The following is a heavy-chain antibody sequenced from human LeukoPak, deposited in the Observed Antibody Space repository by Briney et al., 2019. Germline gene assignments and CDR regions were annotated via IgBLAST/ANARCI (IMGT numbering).Heavy chain of an antibody. J-gene: IGHJ3*02. CDR2: INHSGST. CDR3: ARGKRITMIVVVISRGAFDI. CDR1: GGSFSGYY. Sequence: SETLSLTCAVYGGSFSGYYWSWIRQPPGKGLEWIGEINHSGSTNYNPSLKSRVTISVDTSKNQFSLKLSSVTAADTAEYYCARGKRITMIVVVISRGAFDIWGQGTMVTVSS. D-gene: IGHD3-22*01. V-gene: IGHV4-34*01.